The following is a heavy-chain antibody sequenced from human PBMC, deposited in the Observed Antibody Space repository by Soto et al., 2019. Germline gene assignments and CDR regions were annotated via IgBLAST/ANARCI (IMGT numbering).Heavy chain of an antibody. D-gene: IGHD3-22*01. CDR2: IIPILGIA. V-gene: IGHV1-69*02. CDR1: GGTFSSYT. Sequence: QVQLVQSGAEVKKPGSSVKASRKASGGTFSSYTISWVRQAPGQGLEWMGRIIPILGIANYAQKFQGRVTITADKSPSTAYMELSSLRSEDTAVYYCARAGYYDSSGYYYFWGQGTLVTVSS. CDR3: ARAGYYDSSGYYYF. J-gene: IGHJ4*02.